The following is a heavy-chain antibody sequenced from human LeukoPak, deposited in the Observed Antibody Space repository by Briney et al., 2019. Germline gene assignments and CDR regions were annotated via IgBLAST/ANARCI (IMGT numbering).Heavy chain of an antibody. CDR1: DYTFTSYG. CDR3: ARDLKRGYSSGRYSWGTGSSNDY. V-gene: IGHV1-18*01. Sequence: ASVKVSCKASDYTFTSYGISWVRQAPGQGLEWMGWISAYNGNTNYAQNLQGRVTMTTDTSTSTAYMELRSLRSDDTAVYYCARDLKRGYSSGRYSWGTGSSNDYWGQGTLVTVSS. CDR2: ISAYNGNT. D-gene: IGHD6-19*01. J-gene: IGHJ4*02.